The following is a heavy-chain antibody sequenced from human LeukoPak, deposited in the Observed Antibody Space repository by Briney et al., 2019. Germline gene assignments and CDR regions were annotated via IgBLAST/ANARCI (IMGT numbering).Heavy chain of an antibody. Sequence: SVKVSCKASGYTFTGYYMHWVRQAPGQGLEWMGWINPNSGGTDYAQKFQGRVTMTRDTSISTAYIELSRLRSDDTAVYYCARDTMIVVVIRPWWYFDLWGRGTLVTVSS. V-gene: IGHV1-2*02. CDR2: INPNSGGT. J-gene: IGHJ2*01. CDR1: GYTFTGYY. D-gene: IGHD3-22*01. CDR3: ARDTMIVVVIRPWWYFDL.